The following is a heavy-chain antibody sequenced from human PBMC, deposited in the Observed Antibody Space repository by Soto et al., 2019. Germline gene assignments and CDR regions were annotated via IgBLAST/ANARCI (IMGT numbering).Heavy chain of an antibody. V-gene: IGHV3-30-3*01. CDR3: ARSGLGIAVAGTVKDYCYYGMDV. D-gene: IGHD6-19*01. J-gene: IGHJ6*02. Sequence: QVQLVESGGGVVQPGRSLRLSCAASGFTFSSYAMHWVRQAPGKGLEWVAVISYDGSNKYYADSVKGRFTISRDNSKNTLYLQMNSLRAEDTAVYYCARSGLGIAVAGTVKDYCYYGMDVWGQGTTVTVSS. CDR1: GFTFSSYA. CDR2: ISYDGSNK.